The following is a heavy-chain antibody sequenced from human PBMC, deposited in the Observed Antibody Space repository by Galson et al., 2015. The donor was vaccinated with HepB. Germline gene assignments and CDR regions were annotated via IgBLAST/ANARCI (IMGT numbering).Heavy chain of an antibody. CDR2: IWYDGSNK. CDR3: ARDLEQQPVDP. D-gene: IGHD6-13*01. CDR1: GFTFSSYG. V-gene: IGHV3-33*01. Sequence: SLRLSCAASGFTFSSYGMHWVRQAPGKGLEWVAVIWYDGSNKYYADSEKGRFTISRDNSKNTLYLQMNSLRAEDTAVYYCARDLEQQPVDPWGQGTLVTVSS. J-gene: IGHJ5*02.